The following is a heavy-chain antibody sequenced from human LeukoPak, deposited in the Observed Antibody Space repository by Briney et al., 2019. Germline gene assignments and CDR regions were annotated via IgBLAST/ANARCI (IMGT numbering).Heavy chain of an antibody. CDR3: ARSHVLRFLEWYFDY. D-gene: IGHD3-3*01. Sequence: GGSLRLSCAASGFTFSSYWMSWVRQAPGKGLDWVANIKQDGSEKYYVDSVKGRFTISRDNAKNSLYLQMNSLRAEDTAVYYCARSHVLRFLEWYFDYWGQGTLVTVSS. CDR1: GFTFSSYW. CDR2: IKQDGSEK. J-gene: IGHJ4*02. V-gene: IGHV3-7*01.